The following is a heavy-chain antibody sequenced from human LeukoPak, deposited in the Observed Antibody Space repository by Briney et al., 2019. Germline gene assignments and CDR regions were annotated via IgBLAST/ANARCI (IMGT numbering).Heavy chain of an antibody. Sequence: ASVKVSCKASGYSFVGDYLHWVRQAPGQGLEWMSWIDPYTGNTHYAQKFQGRLTVTRDTSISTTYMELSWLTSDDTAMYYCAREYSASEHWGQGTLVTVSS. V-gene: IGHV1-2*02. CDR1: GYSFVGDY. D-gene: IGHD5-12*01. J-gene: IGHJ1*01. CDR2: IDPYTGNT. CDR3: AREYSASEH.